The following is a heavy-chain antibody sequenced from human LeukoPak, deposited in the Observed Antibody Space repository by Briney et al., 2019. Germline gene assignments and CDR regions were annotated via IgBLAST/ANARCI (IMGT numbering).Heavy chain of an antibody. CDR1: GDSVSYGDYY. J-gene: IGHJ6*03. Sequence: KSSETLSLTCTVSGDSVSYGDYYWSWIRQPAGKGLEWIGRISTRGSTNYNPSLRSRVTISLDTSKNQFSLKLNSVTAADTAVYYCARSSEGRYYYDSRGYSYYYYYMDVWGKGTTVTISS. D-gene: IGHD3-22*01. V-gene: IGHV4-61*02. CDR2: ISTRGST. CDR3: ARSSEGRYYYDSRGYSYYYYYMDV.